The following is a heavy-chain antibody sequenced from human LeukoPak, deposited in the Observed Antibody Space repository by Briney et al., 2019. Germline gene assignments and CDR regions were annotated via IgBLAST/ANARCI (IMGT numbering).Heavy chain of an antibody. J-gene: IGHJ4*02. CDR3: ARLVPDYYDSSGYYQEVRYFDY. Sequence: SETLSLTCTVSGGSISSYYWGWIRQPPGKGLEWIGSIYYSGSTYYNPSLKSRVTISVDTSKNQFSLKLSSVTAADTAVYYCARLVPDYYDSSGYYQEVRYFDYWGQGTLVTVSS. V-gene: IGHV4-39*01. D-gene: IGHD3-22*01. CDR1: GGSISSYY. CDR2: IYYSGST.